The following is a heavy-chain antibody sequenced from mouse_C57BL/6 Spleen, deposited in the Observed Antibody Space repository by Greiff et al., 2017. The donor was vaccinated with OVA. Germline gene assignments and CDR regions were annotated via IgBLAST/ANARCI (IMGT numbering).Heavy chain of an antibody. CDR3: ARERYYGRGGDY. CDR1: GYAFTNYL. D-gene: IGHD1-1*01. Sequence: VQLQESGAELVRPGTSVKVSCKASGYAFTNYLIEWVKQRPGQGLEWIGVINPGSGGTNYNEKFKGKATLTADKSSSTAYMQLSSLTSEDSAVYFCARERYYGRGGDYWGQGTTLTVSS. CDR2: INPGSGGT. V-gene: IGHV1-54*01. J-gene: IGHJ2*01.